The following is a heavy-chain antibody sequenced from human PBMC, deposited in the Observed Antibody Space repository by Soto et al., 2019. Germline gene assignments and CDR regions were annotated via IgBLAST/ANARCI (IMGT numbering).Heavy chain of an antibody. CDR3: AKTSNNYYHYYDMDV. CDR2: ISGSGGST. J-gene: IGHJ6*02. D-gene: IGHD4-4*01. V-gene: IGHV3-23*01. CDR1: GFTFSTYA. Sequence: PGGSLRLSCATSGFTFSTYAMSWVRQAPEGLEWVSAISGSGGSTYYADSVKGRFTISRDNSKNTLYLQMKSLRAEDTAVYYCAKTSNNYYHYYDMDVWGQGTTVTVSS.